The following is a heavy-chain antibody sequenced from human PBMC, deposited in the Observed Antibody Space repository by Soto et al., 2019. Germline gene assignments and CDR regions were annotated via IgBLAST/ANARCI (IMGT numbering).Heavy chain of an antibody. V-gene: IGHV3-15*07. CDR1: GFVFSNAW. Sequence: GGSLRLSCAASGFVFSNAWMNWVRQAPGEGLEWVGRIQSKTDAGTTHYAAPVKGRFTISRDDSKNTLHLQMNSLKTEDTAVYYCTTDLGKTRRRFDFDYWGQGASVTVSS. CDR2: IQSKTDAGTT. D-gene: IGHD6-6*01. CDR3: TTDLGKTRRRFDFDY. J-gene: IGHJ4*02.